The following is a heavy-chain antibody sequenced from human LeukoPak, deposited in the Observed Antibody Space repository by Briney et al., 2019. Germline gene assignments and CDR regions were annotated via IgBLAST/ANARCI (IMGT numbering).Heavy chain of an antibody. CDR1: GGSISISTYY. J-gene: IGHJ5*02. D-gene: IGHD3-22*01. CDR3: ARLGTGYDSSGYSIGWFDP. CDR2: IYYSGST. Sequence: SETLSLTCTVSGGSISISTYYWGWIRQPPGKGLEWIGNIYYSGSTYYNPSLKSRVTISVDTSKNQFSLRLSSVTAADTAVYYCARLGTGYDSSGYSIGWFDPWGQGTLVTVSS. V-gene: IGHV4-39*01.